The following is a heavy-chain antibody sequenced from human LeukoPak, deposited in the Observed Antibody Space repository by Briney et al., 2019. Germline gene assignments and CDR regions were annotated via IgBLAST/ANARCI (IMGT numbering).Heavy chain of an antibody. CDR2: IYYSGST. CDR1: GGSISIYY. Sequence: PSETLSLTCTVSGGSISIYYWSWIRQPPGKGLEWIGYIYYSGSTNYNPSLKSRVTMSVDTSKNQFSLRLSSVTAADTAVYYCARDGFLEWSDSNDAFDIWGQGTMVTVSS. CDR3: ARDGFLEWSDSNDAFDI. D-gene: IGHD3-3*01. J-gene: IGHJ3*02. V-gene: IGHV4-59*12.